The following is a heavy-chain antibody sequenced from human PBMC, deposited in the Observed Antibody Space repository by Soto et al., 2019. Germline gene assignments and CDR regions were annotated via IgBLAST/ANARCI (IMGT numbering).Heavy chain of an antibody. Sequence: SETLSLTCDVSGVSISSGNWWSWVRQPPGKGLEWIAEVYNDGSANYHPSLESRATISVDRSKNQFSLRLSSVTAADTAVYYCVRQAGGGRNYYGMDVWGQGTTVTVSS. CDR2: VYNDGSA. CDR1: GVSISSGNW. CDR3: VRQAGGGRNYYGMDV. D-gene: IGHD2-15*01. V-gene: IGHV4-4*02. J-gene: IGHJ6*02.